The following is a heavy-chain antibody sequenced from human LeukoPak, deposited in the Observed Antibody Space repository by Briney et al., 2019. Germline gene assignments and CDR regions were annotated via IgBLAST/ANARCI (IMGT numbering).Heavy chain of an antibody. D-gene: IGHD6-19*01. Sequence: PGGSLRLSCAASGFTFDDYAMHWARQAPGKGLEWVSGISWNSGSIGYADSVKGRFTISRDNAKNSLYLQMNSLRAEDTALYYCAKDKQWLVSENLDIWGQGTMVTVSS. CDR1: GFTFDDYA. J-gene: IGHJ3*02. V-gene: IGHV3-9*01. CDR2: ISWNSGSI. CDR3: AKDKQWLVSENLDI.